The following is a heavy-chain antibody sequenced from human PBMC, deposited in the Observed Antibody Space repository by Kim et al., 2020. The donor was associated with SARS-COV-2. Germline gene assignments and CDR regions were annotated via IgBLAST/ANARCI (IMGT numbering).Heavy chain of an antibody. Sequence: SETLSLTCTVSGGSISSGGYYWSWIRQHPGKGLEWIGYIYYSGSTYYNPSLKSRVTISVDTSKNQFSLKLSSVTAADTAVYYCARENPLIKPSGSYYTDYFDYWGQGTLVTVSS. CDR1: GGSISSGGYY. CDR3: ARENPLIKPSGSYYTDYFDY. V-gene: IGHV4-31*03. J-gene: IGHJ4*02. D-gene: IGHD1-26*01. CDR2: IYYSGST.